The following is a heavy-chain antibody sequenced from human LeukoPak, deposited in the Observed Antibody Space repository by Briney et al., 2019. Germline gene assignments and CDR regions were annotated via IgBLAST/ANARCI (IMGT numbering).Heavy chain of an antibody. D-gene: IGHD7-27*01. J-gene: IGHJ4*02. V-gene: IGHV3-7*03. CDR3: ARSNWGPEY. CDR1: GVTFSSDW. CDR2: INQDGSDR. Sequence: GGSPRLSCVASGVTFSSDWMHWVRQAPGKGLEWVANINQDGSDRNYVDSVKGRFTISRDNAKNSLYLQMNSLSAEDTAIYYCARSNWGPEYWGQGALVTVSS.